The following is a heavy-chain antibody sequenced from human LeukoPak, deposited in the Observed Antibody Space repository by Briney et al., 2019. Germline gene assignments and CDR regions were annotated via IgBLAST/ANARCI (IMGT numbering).Heavy chain of an antibody. CDR3: ARRLRPSTFDY. J-gene: IGHJ4*02. CDR1: GGSISSYY. D-gene: IGHD1-26*01. CDR2: IYYSGST. Sequence: SETLSLTCTVSGGSISSYYWSWIRQPPGKGLEWIGYIYYSGSTNYNPSHKSRVTISVDTSKNQFSLKLSSVTAADTAVYYCARRLRPSTFDYWGQGTLVTVSS. V-gene: IGHV4-59*01.